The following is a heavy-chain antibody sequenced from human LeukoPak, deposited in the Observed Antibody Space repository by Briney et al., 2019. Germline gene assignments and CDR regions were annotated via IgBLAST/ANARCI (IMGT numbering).Heavy chain of an antibody. D-gene: IGHD1-1*01. J-gene: IGHJ4*02. V-gene: IGHV1-18*01. CDR1: GYTFSNYG. Sequence: ASVKVSCKASGYTFSNYGIIWVRQAPGQGLEWMGWISAYNGNTNYAQKLQGRVTMTTDTSTTTAYMELRSPRSDDTAVYYCARTSGSTRYDYFDYWGQGTLVTVSS. CDR3: ARTSGSTRYDYFDY. CDR2: ISAYNGNT.